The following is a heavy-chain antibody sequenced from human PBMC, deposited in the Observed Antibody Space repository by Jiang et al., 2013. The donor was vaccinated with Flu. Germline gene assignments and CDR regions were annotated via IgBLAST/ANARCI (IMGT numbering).Heavy chain of an antibody. D-gene: IGHD5-18*01. V-gene: IGHV4-39*01. CDR3: AGASYSYGTAYYFDF. J-gene: IGHJ2*01. CDR1: GDSISSSNYY. Sequence: GPGLVKPSETLSLTCTASGDSISSSNYYWGWIRQPPGKGLEWIGTIYYYSGGTYYNPSLKSRVTISADTSKNLFSLRLSSVTAADTAVYYCAGASYSYGTAYYFDFWGRGTLVTVSS. CDR2: IYYYSGGT.